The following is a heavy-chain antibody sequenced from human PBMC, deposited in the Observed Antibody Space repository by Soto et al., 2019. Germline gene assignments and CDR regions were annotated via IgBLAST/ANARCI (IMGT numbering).Heavy chain of an antibody. CDR3: AKVPFITIGAFDI. D-gene: IGHD3-10*01. Sequence: EVQLLESGGGLVQPGGSLRLSCAASGFTFSSYAMSWVRQAPGKGLEWVSAISGSGGSTYYADSVKGRFTISRDNSKNTLYLQMNILRAEDTAVYYCAKVPFITIGAFDIWGQGTMVTVSS. V-gene: IGHV3-23*01. J-gene: IGHJ3*02. CDR1: GFTFSSYA. CDR2: ISGSGGST.